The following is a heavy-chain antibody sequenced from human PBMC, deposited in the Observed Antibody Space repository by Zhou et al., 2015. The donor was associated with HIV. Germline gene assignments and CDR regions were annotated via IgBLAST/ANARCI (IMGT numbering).Heavy chain of an antibody. CDR3: AREGPGTPPYYYYYGMDV. CDR2: IIPILGIA. V-gene: IGHV1-69*08. CDR1: GGTFSSYT. Sequence: QVQLVQSGAEVKKPGSSVKVSCKASGGTFSSYTISWVRQAPGQGLEWMGRIIPILGIANYAQKFQGRVTITADKSTSTAYMELSSLRSEDTAVYYCAREGPGTPPYYYYYGMDVWGQGTTVTVSS. D-gene: IGHD1-26*01. J-gene: IGHJ6*02.